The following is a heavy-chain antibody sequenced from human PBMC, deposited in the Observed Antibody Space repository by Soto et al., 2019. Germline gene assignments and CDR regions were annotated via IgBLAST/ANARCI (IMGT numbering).Heavy chain of an antibody. D-gene: IGHD5-18*01. CDR3: ARVKYSPPYYYSYGMDV. J-gene: IGHJ6*02. Sequence: QVQLVQSGAEVKKPGASVKVSCKASGYTFTSYGISWVRQAPGQGLEWMGWIRAYNGNTNYAQKLQGRVTMTTYTSTRTAYVELRSLRSDDTAVYYWARVKYSPPYYYSYGMDVWGQGTTVTVSS. CDR1: GYTFTSYG. V-gene: IGHV1-18*01. CDR2: IRAYNGNT.